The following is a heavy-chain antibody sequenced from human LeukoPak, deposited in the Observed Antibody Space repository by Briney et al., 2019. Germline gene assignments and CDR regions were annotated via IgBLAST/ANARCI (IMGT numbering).Heavy chain of an antibody. CDR2: ISGGGGNT. D-gene: IGHD3-10*01. V-gene: IGHV3-43*02. CDR1: GFTFDDYA. CDR3: AKDFRVRGVIDYYYYGMDV. Sequence: GGFLRLSCATSGFTFDDYAMHWVRQAPGKGLEWVSLISGGGGNTYYADSVGGRFTISRDNSKNSLYLQMKSLRTEDTALYYCAKDFRVRGVIDYYYYGMDVWGQGTTVTVSS. J-gene: IGHJ6*02.